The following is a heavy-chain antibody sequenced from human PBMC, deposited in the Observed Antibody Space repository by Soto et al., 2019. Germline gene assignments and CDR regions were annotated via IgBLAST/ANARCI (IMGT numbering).Heavy chain of an antibody. Sequence: QVQLVQSGSEVKKPGASVKASCKSSGYTFSSYRITWVRQAPGQGLEWMGWVSPYNGDTNYAQQFQGRLTMTTDTSTNTAYMELGSLRSDDTAVYYCARISQEYGRSDHCYYYVLDVWGQGTTVTVSS. J-gene: IGHJ6*02. V-gene: IGHV1-18*04. CDR3: ARISQEYGRSDHCYYYVLDV. CDR1: GYTFSSYR. CDR2: VSPYNGDT. D-gene: IGHD2-15*01.